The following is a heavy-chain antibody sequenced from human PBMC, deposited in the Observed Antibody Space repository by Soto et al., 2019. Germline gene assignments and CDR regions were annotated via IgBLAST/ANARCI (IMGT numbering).Heavy chain of an antibody. D-gene: IGHD1-26*01. CDR3: AKGRRSSGSYEFDY. J-gene: IGHJ4*02. CDR1: GFTFDDYA. Sequence: EVQLVESGGGLVQPGRSLRLSCAASGFTFDDYAMHWVRQAPGKGLEWVSGISWNSGSIGYADSVKGRFTISRDNAKNSLYLQMNSLRAEDTALYYCAKGRRSSGSYEFDYWGKGTLVTVSS. CDR2: ISWNSGSI. V-gene: IGHV3-9*01.